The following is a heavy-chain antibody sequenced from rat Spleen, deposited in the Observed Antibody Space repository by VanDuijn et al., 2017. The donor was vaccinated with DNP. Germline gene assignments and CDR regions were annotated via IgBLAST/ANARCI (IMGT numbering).Heavy chain of an antibody. CDR2: ISYSGSP. Sequence: EVQLQESGPGLVKPSQSLSLTCSVTGYSITSNYKWSWIRKFPGNELEWMGYISYSGSPRYNPSLKSRISITRDTSKNQFFLQLDSVTTEDTATYYCARLRLEWELRAMDAWGQGTSVTVSS. J-gene: IGHJ4*01. V-gene: IGHV3-1*01. CDR3: ARLRLEWELRAMDA. CDR1: GYSITSNY. D-gene: IGHD1-1*01.